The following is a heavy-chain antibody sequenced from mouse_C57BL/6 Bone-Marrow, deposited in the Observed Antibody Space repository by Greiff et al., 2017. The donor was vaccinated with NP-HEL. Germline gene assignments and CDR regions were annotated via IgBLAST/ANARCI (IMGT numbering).Heavy chain of an antibody. Sequence: EVQVVESGGGLVQPGGSLKLSCAASGFTFSDYYMYWVRQTPEKRLEWVAYISNGGGSTYYPDTVKGRFTISRDNAKNTLYLQMSRLKSEDTAMYYCARPYYYGSSYPYWYFDVWGTGTTVTVSS. CDR3: ARPYYYGSSYPYWYFDV. V-gene: IGHV5-12*01. D-gene: IGHD1-1*01. J-gene: IGHJ1*03. CDR1: GFTFSDYY. CDR2: ISNGGGST.